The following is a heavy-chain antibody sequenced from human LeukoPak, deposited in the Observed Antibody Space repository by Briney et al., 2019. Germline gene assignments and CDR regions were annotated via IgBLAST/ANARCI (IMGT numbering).Heavy chain of an antibody. CDR1: GYSISSGYY. CDR3: ARDLKYNWFDP. V-gene: IGHV4-38-2*02. CDR2: IYHSGST. Sequence: SETLSLTCTVSGYSISSGYYWGWIRQPPGKGLEWIGSIYHSGSTYYNPSLKSRVTISVDTSKNQFSLKLSSVTAADTAVYYCARDLKYNWFDPWGQGTLVTVSS. J-gene: IGHJ5*02.